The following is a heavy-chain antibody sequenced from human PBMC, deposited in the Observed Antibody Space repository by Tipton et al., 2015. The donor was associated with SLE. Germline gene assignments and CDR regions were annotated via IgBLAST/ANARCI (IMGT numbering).Heavy chain of an antibody. Sequence: GSLRLSCTVSGGSISSHYWSWIRQPPGKGLEWIGYIYYSGSTNYNPSLKSRVTISVDTSKNQFSLKLRSVAAADTAVYYCARDGTAAAGTYWYFDLWGRGTLVTVSS. J-gene: IGHJ2*01. CDR3: ARDGTAAAGTYWYFDL. CDR1: GGSISSHY. V-gene: IGHV4-59*11. CDR2: IYYSGST. D-gene: IGHD6-13*01.